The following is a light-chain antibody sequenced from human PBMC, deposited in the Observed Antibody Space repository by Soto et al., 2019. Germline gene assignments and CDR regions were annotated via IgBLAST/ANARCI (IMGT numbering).Light chain of an antibody. CDR1: QSVSSN. J-gene: IGKJ2*01. Sequence: EVVMTQSPATLSVSPGERATLSCRASQSVSSNLAWYQQDPGQAPRLLIFGASTRATGIPARFSGSGSGIDFTLTISSLQSEDVAVYYCQQYNNWPLYTFGQGTKLEIK. V-gene: IGKV3D-15*01. CDR2: GAS. CDR3: QQYNNWPLYT.